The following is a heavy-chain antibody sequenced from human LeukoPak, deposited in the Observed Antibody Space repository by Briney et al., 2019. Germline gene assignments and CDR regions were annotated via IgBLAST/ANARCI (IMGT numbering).Heavy chain of an antibody. V-gene: IGHV4-59*01. CDR3: ARDTPENHAFDI. CDR1: GGSISSSY. Sequence: SETPSLTCTISGGSISSSYWSWIRQPPGKGLEWIGYIYYSGTTNYNPSLKSRVTISIDTSKNQFSLKLSSVTAADTAVYYCARDTPENHAFDIWGQGTMVTVSS. CDR2: IYYSGTT. J-gene: IGHJ3*02.